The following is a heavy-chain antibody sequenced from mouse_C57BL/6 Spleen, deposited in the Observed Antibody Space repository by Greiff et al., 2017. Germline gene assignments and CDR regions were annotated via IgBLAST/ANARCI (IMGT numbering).Heavy chain of an antibody. CDR2: INPSNGGT. Sequence: VQLRQPGTELVKPGASVKLSCKASGYTFTSYWMHWVKQRPGQGLEWIGNINPSNGGTNNNEKFKSKATLTVDKSSSTAYMQLSSLTSEDSAVYYCAKTPFITTVVAPFDYWGQGTTLTVSS. CDR3: AKTPFITTVVAPFDY. CDR1: GYTFTSYW. V-gene: IGHV1-53*01. J-gene: IGHJ2*01. D-gene: IGHD1-1*01.